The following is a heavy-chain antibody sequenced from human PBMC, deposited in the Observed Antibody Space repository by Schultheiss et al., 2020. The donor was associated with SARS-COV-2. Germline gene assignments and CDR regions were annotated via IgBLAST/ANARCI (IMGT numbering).Heavy chain of an antibody. D-gene: IGHD5-12*01. V-gene: IGHV3-33*01. CDR1: GFTFSSYG. J-gene: IGHJ4*02. CDR2: IWYDGSNK. Sequence: GGSLRLSCAASGFTFSSYGMHWVRQAPGKGLEWVAVIWYDGSNKYYADSVKGRFTISRDNSKNTLYLQMNSLRAEDTAVYYCARDHAAGYSGYDYVYWGQGTLVTVSS. CDR3: ARDHAAGYSGYDYVY.